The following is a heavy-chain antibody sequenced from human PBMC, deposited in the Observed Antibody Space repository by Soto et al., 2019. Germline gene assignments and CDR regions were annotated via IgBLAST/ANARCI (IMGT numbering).Heavy chain of an antibody. D-gene: IGHD6-13*01. CDR1: GFIFSKYG. CDR2: IWYDGSER. V-gene: IGHV3-33*01. Sequence: QVQLVESGGGVVQSGRSLRLSCEASGFIFSKYGMHWVRQAPGKGLEWVAVIWYDGSERWYADSVKGRFSISRDNSKNTLYLQMSNLRVEDTAVYFCARDYASSWCPSYWGQGTLVAVSS. J-gene: IGHJ4*02. CDR3: ARDYASSWCPSY.